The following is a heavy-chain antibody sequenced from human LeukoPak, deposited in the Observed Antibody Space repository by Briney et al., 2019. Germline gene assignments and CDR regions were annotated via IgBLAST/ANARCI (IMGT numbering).Heavy chain of an antibody. V-gene: IGHV4-4*07. J-gene: IGHJ5*01. CDR3: ARDVTGYNWFDS. Sequence: SSETLSLTCTVSGGSVTGYHWNWIRQPAGEGLEWVGRIYSSGSTSINPSLNTRVTMSVDTSKNQFSLKLTSVTAADTGVYYCARDVTGYNWFDSWGQGTLVTVSP. D-gene: IGHD1-14*01. CDR1: GGSVTGYH. CDR2: IYSSGST.